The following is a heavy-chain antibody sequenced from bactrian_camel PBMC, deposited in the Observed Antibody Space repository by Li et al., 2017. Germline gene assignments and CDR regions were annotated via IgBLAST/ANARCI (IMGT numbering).Heavy chain of an antibody. CDR2: IYRTRTK. D-gene: IGHD2*01. V-gene: IGHV3S57*01. J-gene: IGHJ4*01. CDR3: GSGLLQHHFY. CDR1: THTYC. Sequence: HVQLVESGGGSVETGGSVRLSCVASTHTYCMGWFRQAPGKEREGVAGIYRTRTKWYADFAKGRFTISGDSDKNSLLLQLNSLKTEDTAMYYCGSGLLQHHFYWGQGTQVTVS.